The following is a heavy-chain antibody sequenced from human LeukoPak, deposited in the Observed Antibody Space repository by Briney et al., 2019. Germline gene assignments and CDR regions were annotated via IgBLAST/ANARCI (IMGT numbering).Heavy chain of an antibody. CDR3: ARVTATPVFDF. CDR2: VSAYNDNT. J-gene: IGHJ4*02. V-gene: IGHV1-18*01. CDR1: GYTFDSHG. D-gene: IGHD3-16*01. Sequence: ASVKVSCKASGYTFDSHGISWVRQAPGQGLEWMGWVSAYNDNTNYVQKVQGRVTMTTDTSTSTAYMELRSLRSDDTAVYYCARVTATPVFDFWGQGTLVTVSS.